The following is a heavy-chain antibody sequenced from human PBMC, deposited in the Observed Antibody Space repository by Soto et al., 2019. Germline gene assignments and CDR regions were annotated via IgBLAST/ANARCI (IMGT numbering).Heavy chain of an antibody. V-gene: IGHV3-43*01. D-gene: IGHD5-18*01. J-gene: IGHJ6*04. CDR2: ISWDGGST. CDR1: GFTFDDYT. CDR3: AKDISSRYKPYYYYYGMDV. Sequence: GGSLRLSCAASGFTFDDYTMHWVRQAPGKGLEWVSLISWDGGSTYYADSVKGRFTISRDNSKNSLYLQMNSLRTEDTALYYCAKDISSRYKPYYYYYGMDVWGKGTTVTVSS.